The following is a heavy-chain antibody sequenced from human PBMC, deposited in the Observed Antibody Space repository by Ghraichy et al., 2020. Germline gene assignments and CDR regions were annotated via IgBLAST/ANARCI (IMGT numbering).Heavy chain of an antibody. D-gene: IGHD4-23*01. CDR2: ITSSGRTI. CDR1: GFTFSSYS. V-gene: IGHV3-48*02. J-gene: IGHJ6*02. Sequence: GESLNISCVGSGFTFSSYSMNWVRPSPGKGLEWVSYITSSGRTIFYADSVKGRFTISRDNAQNSLYLQMNSLRDEDTAVYYCARASRVVRFYYYDGMDVWGQGTTVTVSS. CDR3: ARASRVVRFYYYDGMDV.